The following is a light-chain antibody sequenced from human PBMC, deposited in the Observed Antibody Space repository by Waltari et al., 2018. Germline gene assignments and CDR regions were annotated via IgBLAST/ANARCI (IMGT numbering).Light chain of an antibody. Sequence: DIQMTPSPSSLSASVGDRVTITCQASQDIMNYLNWFQQKPGKAPKLLIFDATNLETGVPSRFSGSGSGADFTFTISSLQPEDVATYYCQQYDYLPALTFGGGTKVEIK. CDR1: QDIMNY. CDR3: QQYDYLPALT. J-gene: IGKJ4*01. CDR2: DAT. V-gene: IGKV1-33*01.